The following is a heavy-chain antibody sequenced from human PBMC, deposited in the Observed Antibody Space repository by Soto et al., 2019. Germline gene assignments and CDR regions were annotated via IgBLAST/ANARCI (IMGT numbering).Heavy chain of an antibody. D-gene: IGHD3-10*01. J-gene: IGHJ5*02. V-gene: IGHV3-23*01. Sequence: GGSLRLSCAASGFTFSSYAMSWVRQAPGKGLEWVSAISGSGGSTYYADSVKGRFTISRDNSKNTLYLQMNSLRAEDTAVYYCAKGVKSRKVVTMVRGAPDAQPYDWFDPWGQGTLVTVSS. CDR2: ISGSGGST. CDR3: AKGVKSRKVVTMVRGAPDAQPYDWFDP. CDR1: GFTFSSYA.